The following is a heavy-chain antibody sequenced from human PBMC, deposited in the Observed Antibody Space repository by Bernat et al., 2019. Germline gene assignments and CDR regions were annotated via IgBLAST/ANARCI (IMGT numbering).Heavy chain of an antibody. V-gene: IGHV1-58*01. D-gene: IGHD6-13*01. J-gene: IGHJ3*02. CDR2: IVVGSGNT. CDR3: AADGSSWRAFDI. CDR1: GFTFTSSA. Sequence: QMQLVQSGPEVKKPGTSVKVSCKASGFTFTSSAVQWVRQARGQRLEWIGWIVVGSGNTNYAQKFQERVTITRDVSTSTAYMELSSLRSEDTAVYYCAADGSSWRAFDIWGQGTMVTVSS.